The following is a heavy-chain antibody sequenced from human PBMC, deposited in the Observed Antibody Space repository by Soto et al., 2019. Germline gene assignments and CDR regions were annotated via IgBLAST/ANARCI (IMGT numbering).Heavy chain of an antibody. CDR2: ISYDGSNK. D-gene: IGHD3-16*01. J-gene: IGHJ4*02. CDR1: GFTFSSYG. Sequence: PGGSLRLSCAASGFTFSSYGMHWFRQAPGKGLEWVAVISYDGSNKYYADSVKGRFTISRDNSKNTLWLQMNSLRVDDTAVYYCAKGYPSPRSASYFDCWGQGTLVTVSS. V-gene: IGHV3-30*18. CDR3: AKGYPSPRSASYFDC.